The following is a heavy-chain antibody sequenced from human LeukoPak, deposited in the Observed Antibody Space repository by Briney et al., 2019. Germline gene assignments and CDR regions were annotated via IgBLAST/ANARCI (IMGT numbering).Heavy chain of an antibody. D-gene: IGHD4-17*01. CDR3: ARALQPLRSSAFDI. J-gene: IGHJ3*02. CDR2: IKSTRDGGAT. V-gene: IGHV3-15*01. CDR1: GFTFKNAW. Sequence: GGSLRLSCEASGFTFKNAWMIWVRQAPGKGPEWVGRIKSTRDGGATEYAAPVKGRFTISRDNSKNTLYLQMNSLRAEDTAVYYCARALQPLRSSAFDIWGQGTMVTVSS.